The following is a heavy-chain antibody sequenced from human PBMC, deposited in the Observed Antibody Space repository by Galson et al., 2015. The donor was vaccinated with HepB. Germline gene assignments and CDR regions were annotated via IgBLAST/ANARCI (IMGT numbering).Heavy chain of an antibody. CDR3: ARGTTAADPFDY. CDR1: GYTFTSYY. CDR2: INTSGGST. V-gene: IGHV1-46*01. D-gene: IGHD6-13*01. Sequence: SVKVSCKASGYTFTSYYMHWVRQAPGQGLEWMGIINTSGGSTSYAQKFQGRVTMTRDTSTSTVYMELSSLRSEDTSVYYCARGTTAADPFDYWGQGTLVTVSS. J-gene: IGHJ4*02.